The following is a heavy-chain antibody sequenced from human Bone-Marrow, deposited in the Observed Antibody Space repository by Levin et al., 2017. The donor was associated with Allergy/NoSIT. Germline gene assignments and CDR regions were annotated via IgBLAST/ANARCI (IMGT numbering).Heavy chain of an antibody. CDR2: NYWNDDK. CDR1: GFSLSSSGVG. Sequence: CTFSGFSLSSSGVGVGWIRQPPGKALEWLAFNYWNDDKRYSPSLKSRLTITKDTSKNQVVLTMTNMDPGDTATYYCAHSSYDSSGYYYFDYWGQGTLVTVSS. J-gene: IGHJ4*02. D-gene: IGHD3-22*01. V-gene: IGHV2-5*01. CDR3: AHSSYDSSGYYYFDY.